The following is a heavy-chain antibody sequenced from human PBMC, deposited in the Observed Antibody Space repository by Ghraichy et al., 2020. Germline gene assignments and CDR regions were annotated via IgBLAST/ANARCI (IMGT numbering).Heavy chain of an antibody. CDR1: GYTFTSYD. Sequence: ASVKVSCKASGYTFTSYDINWVRQATGQGLEWMGWMNPNSGNTGYAQKFQGRVTMTRNTSISTAYMELSSLRSEDTAVYYCARWGFGYCSSTSCYGYYYGMDVWGQGTTVTVSS. CDR3: ARWGFGYCSSTSCYGYYYGMDV. V-gene: IGHV1-8*01. CDR2: MNPNSGNT. J-gene: IGHJ6*02. D-gene: IGHD2-2*01.